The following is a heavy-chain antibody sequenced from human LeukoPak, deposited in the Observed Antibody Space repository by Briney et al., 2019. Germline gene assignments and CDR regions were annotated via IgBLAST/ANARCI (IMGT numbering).Heavy chain of an antibody. CDR1: GFSFGRDW. CDR2: VKQDGTEK. Sequence: GSLRLSCVASGFSFGRDWISWARQAPGKGLEWVACVKQDGTEKNYVVSVWGRLTVSVQNGKNSLYLQMNGLRAEDTAKYYCATLDSTKSVLWGRGTAVIVSS. CDR3: ATLDSTKSVL. J-gene: IGHJ6*01. D-gene: IGHD2-2*01. V-gene: IGHV3-7*01.